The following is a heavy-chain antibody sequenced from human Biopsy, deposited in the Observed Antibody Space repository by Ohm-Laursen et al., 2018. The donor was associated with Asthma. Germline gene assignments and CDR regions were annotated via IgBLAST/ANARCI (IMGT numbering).Heavy chain of an antibody. V-gene: IGHV4-34*01. CDR1: PGSFSGFF. CDR2: TNERGVT. CDR3: ARGPELDV. J-gene: IGHJ6*02. Sequence: GTLSLTWDVYPGSFSGFFWTWIRQSPGKGLEWIGETNERGVTNNDPSLKSRVIISIDTYWNRVSLKLTSVTAADTAVYYCARGPELDVWGQATTVTVSS.